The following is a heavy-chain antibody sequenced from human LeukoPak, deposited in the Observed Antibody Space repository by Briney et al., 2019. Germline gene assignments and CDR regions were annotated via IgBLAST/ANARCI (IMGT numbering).Heavy chain of an antibody. D-gene: IGHD3-3*01. Sequence: PGRSLRLSCAASGFTFSSYAMHWVRQAPGKGLEWVAVISYDGSNKYYADSVKGRFTISRDNSKNTLYLQMNSLRAEDTAVYYCARNIAGDYDFWSGYSYCFDYWGQGTLVTVSS. CDR2: ISYDGSNK. CDR1: GFTFSSYA. V-gene: IGHV3-30*04. CDR3: ARNIAGDYDFWSGYSYCFDY. J-gene: IGHJ4*02.